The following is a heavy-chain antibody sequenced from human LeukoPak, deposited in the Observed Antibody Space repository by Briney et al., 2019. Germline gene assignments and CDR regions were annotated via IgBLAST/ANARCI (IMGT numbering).Heavy chain of an antibody. Sequence: GASVKVSCKATGSTFTGYYMHWVRQAPGQGLEWMGWINPNSGGTNYAQKFQGRVTMTRDTSISTAYMELSRLRSDDTAVYYCAREANDSSGYYPKHDAFDIWGQGTMVTVSS. D-gene: IGHD3-22*01. CDR2: INPNSGGT. V-gene: IGHV1-2*02. CDR1: GSTFTGYY. J-gene: IGHJ3*02. CDR3: AREANDSSGYYPKHDAFDI.